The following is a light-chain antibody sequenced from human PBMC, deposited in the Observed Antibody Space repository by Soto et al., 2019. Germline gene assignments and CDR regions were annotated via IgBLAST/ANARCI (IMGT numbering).Light chain of an antibody. Sequence: DIQMTQSPSSLSASVGDRVTITCRASQGISRYLNWHQQKPGKAPKVLIYAASNLESGVPSRFSGSGSGTDFSLTISSLQAGDFATYFCQETFTTPYTFGQGTKVDIK. V-gene: IGKV1-39*01. CDR1: QGISRY. J-gene: IGKJ2*01. CDR3: QETFTTPYT. CDR2: AAS.